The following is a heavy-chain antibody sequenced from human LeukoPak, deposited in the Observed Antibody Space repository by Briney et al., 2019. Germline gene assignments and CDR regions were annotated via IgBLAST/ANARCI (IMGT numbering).Heavy chain of an antibody. Sequence: GESLQISCKSSGYSFTSYWISWVRQLPGKGLEWMGRIDPSDSHTRYSPSFQGHVTMSADKSISTAYLQWSSLKASDTAIYYCARYSASYDYVWGTYRPTFDYWGQGTLVTVSS. V-gene: IGHV5-10-1*01. CDR2: IDPSDSHT. D-gene: IGHD3-16*02. J-gene: IGHJ4*02. CDR1: GYSFTSYW. CDR3: ARYSASYDYVWGTYRPTFDY.